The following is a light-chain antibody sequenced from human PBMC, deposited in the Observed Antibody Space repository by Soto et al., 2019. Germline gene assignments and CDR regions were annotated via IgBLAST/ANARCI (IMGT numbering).Light chain of an antibody. Sequence: EMVLTQSPGTLSLSPGERATLSCRASQSVTSSLAWYQQKPGQAPRLLIYDASNRAAGTPARFSGSGSGTDFTLTISSLEPEDFAVYYCLQRSNWPYTFGQGTKVDIK. V-gene: IGKV3-11*01. CDR1: QSVTSS. CDR3: LQRSNWPYT. CDR2: DAS. J-gene: IGKJ2*01.